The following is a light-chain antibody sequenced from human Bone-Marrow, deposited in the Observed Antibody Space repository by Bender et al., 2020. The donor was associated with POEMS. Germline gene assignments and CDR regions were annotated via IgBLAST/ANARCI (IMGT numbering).Light chain of an antibody. CDR2: RTN. CDR1: TGAVTDGHY. J-gene: IGLJ3*02. V-gene: IGLV7-43*01. Sequence: QTVVTQEPSLTVSPGGTVTFTCASSTGAVTDGHYPNWFQQKPGQPPRALVYRTNNKYSWTPGRFSGSLLGGKAALTLSGVQPEDEAVYYCLLYSSATWFFGGGTKLTVL. CDR3: LLYSSATWF.